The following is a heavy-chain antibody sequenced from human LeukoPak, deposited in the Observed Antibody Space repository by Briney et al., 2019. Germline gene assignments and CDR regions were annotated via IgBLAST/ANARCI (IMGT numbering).Heavy chain of an antibody. CDR2: ISSSGSTI. Sequence: GGSLRLSCAASGFTFSDYYMSWIRQAPGKGLERVSYISSSGSTIYYADSVKGRFTISRDNAKSSLYLQMNSLRAEDTAVYYCARVNGYYDSSGRSNWFDPWGQGTLVTVSS. D-gene: IGHD3-22*01. CDR3: ARVNGYYDSSGRSNWFDP. J-gene: IGHJ5*02. CDR1: GFTFSDYY. V-gene: IGHV3-11*01.